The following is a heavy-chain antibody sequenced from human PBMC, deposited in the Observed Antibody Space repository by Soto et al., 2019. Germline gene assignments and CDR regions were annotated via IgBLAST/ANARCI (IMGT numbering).Heavy chain of an antibody. Sequence: EVQLLESGGGLVQPGGSLRLSCAASGFMFGSYAMSWVRQAPGKGLEWVSGISGSGTDTYYADAVKGRVTISRDNAKNTLYLQMNGLRAVDTAIYYCAKDLLSSYYYGMDAWGQGTTVTVSS. V-gene: IGHV3-23*01. CDR2: ISGSGTDT. J-gene: IGHJ6*02. D-gene: IGHD3-10*01. CDR1: GFMFGSYA. CDR3: AKDLLSSYYYGMDA.